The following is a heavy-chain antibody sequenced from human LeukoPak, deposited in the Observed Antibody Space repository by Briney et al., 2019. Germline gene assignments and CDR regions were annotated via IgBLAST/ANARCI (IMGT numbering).Heavy chain of an antibody. J-gene: IGHJ6*03. CDR3: AKGLRTGVGPYMGYHYYMDV. V-gene: IGHV3-23*01. D-gene: IGHD3-16*01. CDR2: INDNGDGT. Sequence: PGGSLRLSCAASGFALSKYWMSWVRQAPGKGLKWVSTINDNGDGTYYADSVKGRFTISRDNSYNTVSLQMNSLRDEDTGVYYCAKGLRTGVGPYMGYHYYMDVWGKGATVTVSS. CDR1: GFALSKYW.